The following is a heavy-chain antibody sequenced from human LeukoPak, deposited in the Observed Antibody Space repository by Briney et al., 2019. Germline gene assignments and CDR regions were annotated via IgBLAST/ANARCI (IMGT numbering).Heavy chain of an antibody. CDR1: GFTFATYA. Sequence: PGGSLRLSCAASGFTFATYAMSWVRQAPGKGLEGVAVISYDGSNKYFADSVKGRFTISRDNFKNTLYLQMNSLRAEDTGLYYCAKDYSGNYYRLDVWGQGTTVTVSS. CDR3: AKDYSGNYYRLDV. CDR2: ISYDGSNK. V-gene: IGHV3-30*18. J-gene: IGHJ6*02. D-gene: IGHD1-26*01.